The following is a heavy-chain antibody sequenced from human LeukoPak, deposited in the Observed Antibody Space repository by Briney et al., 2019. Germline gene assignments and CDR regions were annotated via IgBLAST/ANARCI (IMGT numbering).Heavy chain of an antibody. V-gene: IGHV3-21*01. D-gene: IGHD4-17*01. CDR2: ISSGSSAI. Sequence: GGSLRLSCEASGFTFTTYSMTWLRQAPGKGLEWFSIISSGSSAIFFADALKGRFTISRDDAKNLLYLDMNSLRAEDTAVYYCARGHTAVTRHFDFWGEGTLVTVSS. CDR3: ARGHTAVTRHFDF. CDR1: GFTFTTYS. J-gene: IGHJ4*02.